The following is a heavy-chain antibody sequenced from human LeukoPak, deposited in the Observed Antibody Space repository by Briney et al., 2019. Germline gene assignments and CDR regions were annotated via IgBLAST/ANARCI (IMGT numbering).Heavy chain of an antibody. CDR2: ISSSGGST. D-gene: IGHD2-21*01. J-gene: IGHJ6*02. CDR1: GFTFSSYA. V-gene: IGHV3-23*01. Sequence: GGSLRLSCAASGFTFSSYAMSWVRQAPGKGLEWVSAISSSGGSTYYADSVKGRFTISRDNAHNPVYLQMNSLRAGDTAVYYCARECRDSRCPGHQENNGLDVWGQGATVTVSS. CDR3: ARECRDSRCPGHQENNGLDV.